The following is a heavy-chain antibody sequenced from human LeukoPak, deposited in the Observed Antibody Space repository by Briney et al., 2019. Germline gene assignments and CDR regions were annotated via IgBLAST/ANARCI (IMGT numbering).Heavy chain of an antibody. D-gene: IGHD4-17*01. CDR1: GFTFSSYS. J-gene: IGHJ4*02. CDR3: AKDSTTHLAQGDY. Sequence: GGSLRLSCAASGFTFSSYSMTWVRQAPGKGLEWVSSFTSGSRSIYYADSVKGRFTISRDNAKKSLLQMNSLRAEDTAVYYCAKDSTTHLAQGDYWGQGTLVTVSS. CDR2: FTSGSRSI. V-gene: IGHV3-21*01.